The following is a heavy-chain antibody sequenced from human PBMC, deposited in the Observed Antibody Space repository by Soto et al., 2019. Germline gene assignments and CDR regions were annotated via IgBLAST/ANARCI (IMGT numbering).Heavy chain of an antibody. CDR1: GGSISSGGYY. V-gene: IGHV4-31*03. CDR2: IYYSGST. CDR3: AREVYGDSNHWYFDL. J-gene: IGHJ2*01. D-gene: IGHD4-17*01. Sequence: QVQLQESGPGLVKPSQTLSLTCTVSGGSISSGGYYWSWIRQHPGKCLEWIGYIYYSGSTYYNPSLKSRVTISVDTSKNQFSLKLSSVTAADTAVYYCAREVYGDSNHWYFDLWGRGTLVTVSS.